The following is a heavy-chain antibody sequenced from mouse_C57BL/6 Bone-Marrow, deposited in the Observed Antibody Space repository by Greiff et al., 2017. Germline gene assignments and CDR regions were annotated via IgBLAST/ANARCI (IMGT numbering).Heavy chain of an antibody. CDR3: ARGETAAVKAFAY. D-gene: IGHD6-1*01. CDR1: GFTFSDYY. Sequence: EVKLMESGGGLVQPGGSLKLSCAASGFTFSDYYMSWVRQTPEKRLEWVAYISNGGGSTYYPDTVKGRFTISRDNAKNTLYLQMSRLKSEDTAMYYCARGETAAVKAFAYWGQGTLVTVSA. J-gene: IGHJ3*01. CDR2: ISNGGGST. V-gene: IGHV5-12*01.